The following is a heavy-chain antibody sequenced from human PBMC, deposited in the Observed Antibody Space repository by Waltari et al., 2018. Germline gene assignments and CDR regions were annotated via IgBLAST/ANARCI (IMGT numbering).Heavy chain of an antibody. J-gene: IGHJ6*02. CDR1: GFTFSTYG. CDR3: AREPNTSLHGMDV. D-gene: IGHD7-27*01. Sequence: QVQLVESGGGVVQPGRSLRRSCAASGFTFSTYGMHWVRQAPGKGLDGGAVLLYDGVRKSPADSVKVRFTISRDNSKNTLYLEMNSLRAEDTAVYYCAREPNTSLHGMDVWGQGTTVTVSS. V-gene: IGHV3-33*05. CDR2: LLYDGVRK.